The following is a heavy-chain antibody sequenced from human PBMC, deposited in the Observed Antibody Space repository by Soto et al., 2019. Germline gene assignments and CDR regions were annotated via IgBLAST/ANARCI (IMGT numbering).Heavy chain of an antibody. Sequence: ASVKVSCKASGYTFTSYGISWVRQAPGQGLEWMGWINPNNGGTNYAQKFQGWVTMTRDTSISTAYMEVSRLRSDDTAVYYCARGCSSTSCYSLYGMDVWGQGTTVTVSS. V-gene: IGHV1-2*04. CDR3: ARGCSSTSCYSLYGMDV. J-gene: IGHJ6*02. CDR1: GYTFTSYG. CDR2: INPNNGGT. D-gene: IGHD2-2*01.